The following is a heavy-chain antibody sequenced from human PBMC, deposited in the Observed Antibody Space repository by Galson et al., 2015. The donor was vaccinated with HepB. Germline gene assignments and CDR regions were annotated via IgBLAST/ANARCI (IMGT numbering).Heavy chain of an antibody. Sequence: SETLSLTCTVSGGSISSYYWSWIRQPPGKGLEWIGYIYYSGSTNYNPSLKSRVTISVDTSKNQFSLKLSSVTAEDTAVYYCARGRDSSGFPDWFDPWGQGTLVTVSS. D-gene: IGHD6-19*01. J-gene: IGHJ5*02. V-gene: IGHV4-59*01. CDR1: GGSISSYY. CDR2: IYYSGST. CDR3: ARGRDSSGFPDWFDP.